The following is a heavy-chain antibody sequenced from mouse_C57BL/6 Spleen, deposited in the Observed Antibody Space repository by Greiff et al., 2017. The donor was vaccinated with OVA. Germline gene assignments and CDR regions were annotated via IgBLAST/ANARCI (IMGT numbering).Heavy chain of an antibody. D-gene: IGHD2-1*01. CDR2: INPNNGGT. CDR3: VIYYGNYLDY. Sequence: EVQLQESGPELVKPGASVKIPCKASGYTFTDYNMDWVKQSHGKSLEWIGDINPNNGGTIYNQKFKGKATLTVDKSSSTAYMELRSLTSEDTAVYYCVIYYGNYLDYWGQGTTLSVSS. CDR1: GYTFTDYN. J-gene: IGHJ2*01. V-gene: IGHV1-18*01.